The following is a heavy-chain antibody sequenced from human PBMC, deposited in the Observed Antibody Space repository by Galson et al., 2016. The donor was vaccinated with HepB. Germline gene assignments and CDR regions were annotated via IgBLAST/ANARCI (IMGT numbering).Heavy chain of an antibody. D-gene: IGHD3-22*01. V-gene: IGHV1-69*13. CDR2: IIPKFDTA. CDR1: GGTFSSYA. CDR3: ARGLTRRQVVVVDAFNI. J-gene: IGHJ3*02. Sequence: SVKVSCKASGGTFSSYAIDWVRQAPGQGLEWVGGIIPKFDTATYSQKFQGRVTIIADESTSTAYMELSSLRSEATPMYFCARGLTRRQVVVVDAFNIWGQGTMVTVSS.